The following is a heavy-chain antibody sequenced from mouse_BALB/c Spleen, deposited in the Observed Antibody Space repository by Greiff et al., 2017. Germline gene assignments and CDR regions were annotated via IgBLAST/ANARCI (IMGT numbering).Heavy chain of an antibody. V-gene: IGHV1-15*01. D-gene: IGHD2-4*01. J-gene: IGHJ3*01. Sequence: QGQLQQSGAELVRPGASVTLSCKASGYTFTDYEMHWVKQTPVHGLEWIGAIDTETGGTAYNQKFKGKATLTADKSSSTAYMELRSLTSEDSAVYYCTRHYDYDWLAYWGQGTLVTVSA. CDR3: TRHYDYDWLAY. CDR2: IDTETGGT. CDR1: GYTFTDYE.